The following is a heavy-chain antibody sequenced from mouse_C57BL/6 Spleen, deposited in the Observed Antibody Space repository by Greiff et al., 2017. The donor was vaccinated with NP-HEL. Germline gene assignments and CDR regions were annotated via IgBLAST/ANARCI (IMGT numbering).Heavy chain of an antibody. CDR2: ISDGGSYT. D-gene: IGHD1-1*01. J-gene: IGHJ2*01. CDR3: AREDYGSSPYFDY. Sequence: EVMLVESGGGLVKPGGSLKLSCAASGFTFSSYAMSWVRQTPEKRLEWVATISDGGSYTYYPDNVKGRFTISRDNAKNNLYLQMSHLKSEDTAMYYCAREDYGSSPYFDYWPRHHSHSLL. CDR1: GFTFSSYA. V-gene: IGHV5-4*01.